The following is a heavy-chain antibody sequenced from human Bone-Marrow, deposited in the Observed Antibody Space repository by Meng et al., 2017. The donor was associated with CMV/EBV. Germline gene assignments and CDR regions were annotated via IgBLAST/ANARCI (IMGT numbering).Heavy chain of an antibody. CDR3: ARDSAFNYYDFWSGYYTGGLGMDV. J-gene: IGHJ6*02. V-gene: IGHV1-18*01. CDR2: ISAYNGNT. CDR1: GYTFTSYG. D-gene: IGHD3-3*01. Sequence: ASVKVSCKASGYTFTSYGISWVRQAPGQGLEWMGWISAYNGNTNYAQKLQGRVTMTTDTSTSTVYMELRSLRSDDTAVYYCARDSAFNYYDFWSGYYTGGLGMDVWGQGTTVTVSS.